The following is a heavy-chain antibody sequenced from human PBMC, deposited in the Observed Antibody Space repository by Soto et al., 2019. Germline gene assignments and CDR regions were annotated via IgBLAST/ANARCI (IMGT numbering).Heavy chain of an antibody. J-gene: IGHJ4*02. D-gene: IGHD3-22*01. CDR2: MNPNNGNA. CDR1: GFTFITYD. Sequence: ASVTVSCTASGFTFITYDFSWVRQAAGQGLEWMGWMNPNNGNAGFAQKFRGRINMTRNTSISTAYLELSSLRSDDSAVYYCARSLSSTYYYDSSGPSIWGQGTLVTVSS. CDR3: ARSLSSTYYYDSSGPSI. V-gene: IGHV1-8*01.